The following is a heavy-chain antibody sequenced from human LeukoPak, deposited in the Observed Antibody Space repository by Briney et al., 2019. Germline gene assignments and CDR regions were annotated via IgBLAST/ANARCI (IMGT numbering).Heavy chain of an antibody. CDR2: INHSGST. CDR1: GGSFSGYY. V-gene: IGHV4-34*01. CDR3: ARGRTTVTKYYFDY. Sequence: PSETLSLTCAVYGGSFSGYYWSWIRQPPGKGLEWIGEINHSGSTNYNPSLKSRVTISVDTSKNQFSLKLSSVTAADTAVYYCARGRTTVTKYYFDYWGQGTLVTVSS. J-gene: IGHJ4*02. D-gene: IGHD4-17*01.